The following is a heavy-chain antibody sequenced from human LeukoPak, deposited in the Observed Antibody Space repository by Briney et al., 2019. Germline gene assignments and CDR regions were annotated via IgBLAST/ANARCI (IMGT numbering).Heavy chain of an antibody. CDR2: FDPEDGET. CDR1: GGTFSSYA. CDR3: ATTPSIVVGGFDY. Sequence: ASVKVSCKASGGTFSSYAISWVRQAPGKGLEWMGGFDPEDGETIYAQKFQGRVTMTEDTSTDTAYMELSSLRSEDTAVYYCATTPSIVVGGFDYWGQGTLVTVSS. V-gene: IGHV1-24*01. D-gene: IGHD3-22*01. J-gene: IGHJ4*02.